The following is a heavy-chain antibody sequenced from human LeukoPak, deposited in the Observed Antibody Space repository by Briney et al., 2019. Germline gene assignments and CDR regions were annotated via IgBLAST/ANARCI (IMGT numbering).Heavy chain of an antibody. Sequence: GGSLRLSCAASGFTYSNYAMHWVRQAPGKGLEWVSLISGDGGSTYYADSVKGRFTISRDNSKNSLYLQMNSLRTEDTAVYYCARPTERDAFDIWGQGTMVTVSS. D-gene: IGHD4-11*01. CDR1: GFTYSNYA. J-gene: IGHJ3*02. V-gene: IGHV3-43*02. CDR3: ARPTERDAFDI. CDR2: ISGDGGST.